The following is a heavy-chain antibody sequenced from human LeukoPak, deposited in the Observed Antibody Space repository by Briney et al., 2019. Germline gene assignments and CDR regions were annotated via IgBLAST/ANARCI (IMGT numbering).Heavy chain of an antibody. V-gene: IGHV3-11*04. D-gene: IGHD3-3*01. CDR2: ISSSGSTI. CDR3: ARGLRFLEWLGFYMDV. Sequence: SGGSLRLSCAASGFTFSDYYMSWIRQAPGKGLEWVSYISSSGSTIYYADSVKGRFTISRDNAKNSLYLQMNSLRAEDTAVYYCARGLRFLEWLGFYMDVWGKGTTVTVSS. J-gene: IGHJ6*03. CDR1: GFTFSDYY.